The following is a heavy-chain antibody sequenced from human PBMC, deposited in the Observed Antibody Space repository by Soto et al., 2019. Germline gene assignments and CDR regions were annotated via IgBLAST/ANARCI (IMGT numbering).Heavy chain of an antibody. V-gene: IGHV3-21*01. CDR1: GFTFSSYG. CDR2: ISSSSSYI. D-gene: IGHD6-19*01. Sequence: GGSLRLSCAASGFTFSSYGRNWVRQAPGKGLEWVSSISSSSSYIYYADSVKGRFTISRDNAKNSLYLQMNSLRAEDTAVYYCARPAVAGTGYFQHWGQGTLVTVSS. J-gene: IGHJ1*01. CDR3: ARPAVAGTGYFQH.